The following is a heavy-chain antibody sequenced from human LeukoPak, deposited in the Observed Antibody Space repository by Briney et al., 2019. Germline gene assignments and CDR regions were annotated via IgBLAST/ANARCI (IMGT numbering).Heavy chain of an antibody. J-gene: IGHJ3*02. V-gene: IGHV3-72*01. CDR1: GFTFSDYI. Sequence: GGSLRLSCAASGFTFSDYILDWVRQAPGKGLEWVGRIRRGTNSYTTEYAASVKGRFIISRDDSKNSLYLHMNSLKTEDTAVYHCTRDGGEGGNSAFDIWGQGTMDTVSS. CDR3: TRDGGEGGNSAFDI. D-gene: IGHD3-16*01. CDR2: IRRGTNSYTT.